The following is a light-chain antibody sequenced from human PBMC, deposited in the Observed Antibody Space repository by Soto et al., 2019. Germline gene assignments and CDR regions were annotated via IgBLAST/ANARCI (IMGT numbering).Light chain of an antibody. CDR1: QSVSSSY. V-gene: IGKV3-20*01. J-gene: IGKJ1*01. CDR3: QQYGSSSGT. Sequence: IALAQSPGPLSLSPGERATLSCSASQSVSSSYLAWYQQKPGQAPRLLIYDASSRATGIPDRFSCSGSGTDFTLTISRLEPEDFAVYYCQQYGSSSGTFGQGTKVEI. CDR2: DAS.